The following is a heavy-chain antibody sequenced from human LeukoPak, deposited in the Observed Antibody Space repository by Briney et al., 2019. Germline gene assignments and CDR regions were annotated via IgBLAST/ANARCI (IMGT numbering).Heavy chain of an antibody. V-gene: IGHV4-59*08. J-gene: IGHJ4*02. D-gene: IGHD6-19*01. Sequence: SETLSLTCAASGGSINSHWWGWIRQPPGKGLQWIGDIYYTGKINYNPSLKSRVTITLDTSKDHLSLNLTSVLAADTAIYYCVRPDTGWNSFHYWGQGILVTVSS. CDR1: GGSINSHW. CDR2: IYYTGKI. CDR3: VRPDTGWNSFHY.